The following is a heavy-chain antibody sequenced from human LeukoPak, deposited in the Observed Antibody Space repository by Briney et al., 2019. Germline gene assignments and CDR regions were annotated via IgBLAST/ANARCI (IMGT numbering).Heavy chain of an antibody. D-gene: IGHD3-22*01. Sequence: SETLSLTCTVSGGSISSYYWSWIRQPPGKGLEWIRYIYYSGSTNYNPSLKSRVTISVDTSKNQFSLKLSSVTAADTAVYYCARARQYYDSSGYYSYYFDYWGQGTLVTVSS. V-gene: IGHV4-59*01. CDR1: GGSISSYY. J-gene: IGHJ4*02. CDR3: ARARQYYDSSGYYSYYFDY. CDR2: IYYSGST.